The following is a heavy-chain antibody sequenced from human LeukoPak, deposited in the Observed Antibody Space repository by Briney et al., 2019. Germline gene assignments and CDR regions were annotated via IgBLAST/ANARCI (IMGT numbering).Heavy chain of an antibody. CDR3: ARVSYYYYGMDV. V-gene: IGHV4-59*08. CDR1: GGSINSYY. J-gene: IGHJ6*02. CDR2: IYYSGST. D-gene: IGHD5/OR15-5a*01. Sequence: PSETLSLTCTVSGGSINSYYWSWIRQPPGKGLEWIGYIYYSGSTNYNPSLKSRVTISVDTSKNQFSLKLSSVTAADTAVYYCARVSYYYYGMDVWGQGTTVTVSS.